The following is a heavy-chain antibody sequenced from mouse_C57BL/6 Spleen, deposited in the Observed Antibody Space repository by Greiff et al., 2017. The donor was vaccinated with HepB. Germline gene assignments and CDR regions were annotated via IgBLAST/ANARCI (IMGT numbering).Heavy chain of an antibody. Sequence: DVMLVESGGGLVQPGGSLKLSCAASGFTFSDYYMYWVRQTPEKRLEWVAYISNGGGSTYYPDTVKGRFTISRDNAKNTLYLQMSRLKSEDTAMYYCARAVTTTGRGYFDYWGQGTTLTVSS. CDR1: GFTFSDYY. J-gene: IGHJ2*01. CDR2: ISNGGGST. V-gene: IGHV5-12*01. D-gene: IGHD2-2*01. CDR3: ARAVTTTGRGYFDY.